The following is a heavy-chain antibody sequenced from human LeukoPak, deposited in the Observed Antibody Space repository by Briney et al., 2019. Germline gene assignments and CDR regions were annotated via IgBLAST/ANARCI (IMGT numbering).Heavy chain of an antibody. J-gene: IGHJ3*01. CDR2: IYYSGNT. CDR3: AHFKGGSFDF. CDR1: GGSISSSNYY. V-gene: IGHV4-39*01. Sequence: SSETLSLTCTVSGGSISSSNYYWGWIRQPPGKGLEWIGSIYYSGNTYYNPSLKSRVTISVDTSKNQFSLKLTSVTAADTAVYYCAHFKGGSFDFWGQGTMVTVSS. D-gene: IGHD1-26*01.